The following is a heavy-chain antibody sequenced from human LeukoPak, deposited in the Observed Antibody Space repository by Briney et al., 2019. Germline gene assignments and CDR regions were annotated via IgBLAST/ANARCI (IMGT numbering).Heavy chain of an antibody. Sequence: SQTLSLTCTVSGGSISSGSYYWSWIRQPPGKGLEWIGEINHSGSTNYNPSLKSRVTISVDTSKNQFSLKLSSVTAADTAVYYCARGPVYGYWGQGTLVTVSS. V-gene: IGHV4-39*07. CDR2: INHSGST. J-gene: IGHJ4*02. CDR3: ARGPVYGY. CDR1: GGSISSGSYY. D-gene: IGHD2-8*01.